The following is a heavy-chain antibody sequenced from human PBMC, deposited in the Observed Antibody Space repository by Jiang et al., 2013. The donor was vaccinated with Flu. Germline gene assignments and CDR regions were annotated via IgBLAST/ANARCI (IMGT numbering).Heavy chain of an antibody. CDR2: ISGSGGST. V-gene: IGHV3-23*01. Sequence: VQLLESGGGLVQPGGSLRLSCAASGFTFSSYAMSWVRQAPGKGLEWVSAISGSGGSTHYADSVKGRFTISRDNSKNTLYLQMNSLRAEDTAVYYCAKSLSSHRRRDGMDVWGQGTTVTVSS. CDR3: AKSLSSHRRRDGMDV. CDR1: GFTFSSYA. J-gene: IGHJ6*02.